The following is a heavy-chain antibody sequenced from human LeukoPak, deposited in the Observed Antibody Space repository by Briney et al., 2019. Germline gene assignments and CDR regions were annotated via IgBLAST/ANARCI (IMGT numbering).Heavy chain of an antibody. J-gene: IGHJ5*02. CDR2: INRSGST. CDR1: GGSFSGYY. V-gene: IGHV4-34*01. CDR3: ARSRRSSSWYIVFWFDP. D-gene: IGHD6-13*01. Sequence: SETLSLTCAVYGGSFSGYYWSWIRQPPGKGLEWIGEINRSGSTNYNPSLKSRVTISVDTSKNQFSLKLSSVTAADTAVYYCARSRRSSSWYIVFWFDPWGQGTLVTVSS.